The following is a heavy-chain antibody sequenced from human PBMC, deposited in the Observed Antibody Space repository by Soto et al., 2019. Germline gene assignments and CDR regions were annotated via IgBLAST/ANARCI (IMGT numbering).Heavy chain of an antibody. CDR1: GFTFNYYW. V-gene: IGHV3-74*03. CDR2: ISRDGSTV. Sequence: GGSLRLSCAGSGFTFNYYWIHWVRQSPGMGLEWVSGISRDGSTVTYADSVKGRFTISRDNARNTVFLQLDSLRGDDAAVYFCARDRYSLAYWGQGTPVTVSS. J-gene: IGHJ4*02. D-gene: IGHD1-1*01. CDR3: ARDRYSLAY.